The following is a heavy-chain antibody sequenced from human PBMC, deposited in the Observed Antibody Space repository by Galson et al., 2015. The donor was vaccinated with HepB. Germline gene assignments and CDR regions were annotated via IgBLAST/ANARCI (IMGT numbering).Heavy chain of an antibody. CDR2: IDWDDDK. CDR3: ARTIVATTIYAFDI. CDR1: GFSLSTSGMC. J-gene: IGHJ3*02. Sequence: PALVKPTQTLTLPCTFSGFSLSTSGMCVSWIRQPPGKALEWLARIDWDDDKYYSTSLKTRLTISKDTSKNQVVLTMTNMDPVDTATYYCARTIVATTIYAFDIWGQGTMVTVSS. D-gene: IGHD5-12*01. V-gene: IGHV2-70*11.